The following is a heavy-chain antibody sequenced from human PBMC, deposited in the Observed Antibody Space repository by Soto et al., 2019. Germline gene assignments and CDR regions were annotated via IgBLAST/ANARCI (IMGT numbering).Heavy chain of an antibody. V-gene: IGHV3-23*01. CDR1: GFTFSSYA. J-gene: IGHJ3*02. Sequence: GGSLRLSCAASGFTFSSYAMSWVRQAPGKGLEWDSAISGSGGSTYYADSVKGRFTISRDNSKNTLYLQMNSLRAEDTTGYFCAKAVPSIAAPYEAFDIWGQGTMVTVSS. D-gene: IGHD6-6*01. CDR2: ISGSGGST. CDR3: AKAVPSIAAPYEAFDI.